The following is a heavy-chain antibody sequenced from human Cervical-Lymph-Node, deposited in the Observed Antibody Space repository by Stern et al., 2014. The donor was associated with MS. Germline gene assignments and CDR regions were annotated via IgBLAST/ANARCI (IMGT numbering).Heavy chain of an antibody. CDR3: ARKTTNNPVDY. Sequence: QVQLVQSGAEVKKPGASVKVSCKTSGYTFTHYSLHWVRQAPGQGLEWMGFIKSNGVSTSNTQKFQGRVTITRDTSTTTGYMELTSLTSEDTAMYYCARKTTNNPVDYWGQGTLVTVSS. D-gene: IGHD1-14*01. CDR2: IKSNGVST. J-gene: IGHJ4*02. V-gene: IGHV1-46*01. CDR1: GYTFTHYS.